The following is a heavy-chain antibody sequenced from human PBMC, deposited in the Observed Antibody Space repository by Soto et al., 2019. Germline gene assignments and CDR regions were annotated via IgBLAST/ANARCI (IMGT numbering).Heavy chain of an antibody. CDR2: IIWNSEAI. D-gene: IGHD1-26*01. CDR3: VKDISGAYSGPNYDA. J-gene: IGHJ4*02. Sequence: GGSLRLSCRASGFRFDDYAMHWVRQAPGKGLEWVAGIIWNSEAIDYAESVRGGCTISRDNAENSVFLQMDSLSPEDTALYYCVKDISGAYSGPNYDAWGQGTLVTVSS. CDR1: GFRFDDYA. V-gene: IGHV3-9*01.